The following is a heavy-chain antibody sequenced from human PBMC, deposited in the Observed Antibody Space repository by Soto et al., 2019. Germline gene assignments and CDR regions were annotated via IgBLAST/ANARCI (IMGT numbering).Heavy chain of an antibody. CDR1: GGSISSSSYY. D-gene: IGHD2-21*02. CDR2: IYYSGST. V-gene: IGHV4-39*01. J-gene: IGHJ5*02. CDR3: ASEEVVVTARWFDP. Sequence: SETLSLTCTVSGGSISSSSYYWGWIRQPPGKGLEWIGSIYYSGSTYYNPSLKSRVTISVDTSKNQFSLKLSSVTAADTAVYYCASEEVVVTARWFDPWGEGTRVTVCS.